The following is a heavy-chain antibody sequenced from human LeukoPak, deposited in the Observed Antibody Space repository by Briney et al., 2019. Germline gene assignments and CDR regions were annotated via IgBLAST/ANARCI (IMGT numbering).Heavy chain of an antibody. CDR1: GGPFSGYY. D-gene: IGHD6-13*01. CDR2: INHSGST. Sequence: PSETLSLTCAVYGGPFSGYYWSWIRQPPGKGLEWIGEINHSGSTNYNPSLKSRVTISVDTSKNQFSLKLSSVTAADTAVYYCAREGGRGGSSWSKYYYYMDVWGKGTTVTVSS. V-gene: IGHV4-34*01. J-gene: IGHJ6*03. CDR3: AREGGRGGSSWSKYYYYMDV.